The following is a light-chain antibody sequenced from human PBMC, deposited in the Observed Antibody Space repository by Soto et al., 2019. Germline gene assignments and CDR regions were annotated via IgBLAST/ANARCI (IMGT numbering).Light chain of an antibody. J-gene: IGLJ2*01. CDR2: GNT. CDR3: QSYDSSLSGGL. V-gene: IGLV1-40*01. CDR1: SSNIGAGYD. Sequence: QSVLTQPPSVSGAPGQRVTISCTGSSSNIGAGYDVHWYQQLPGTAPKLLVHGNTDRPSGVPDRFSGSKSGTSASLAITGLQAEDAADYYCQSYDSSLSGGLFGGGTKLTVL.